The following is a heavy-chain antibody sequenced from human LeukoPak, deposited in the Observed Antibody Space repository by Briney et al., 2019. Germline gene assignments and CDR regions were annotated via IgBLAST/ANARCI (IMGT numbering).Heavy chain of an antibody. CDR2: INHSGST. V-gene: IGHV4-34*01. CDR3: ARLHSSSWYYFDY. Sequence: PSETLSLTCAVYGGSFSGYYWSWIRQPPGKGLEWIGEINHSGSTNYNPSLKSRVTISVDTSKNQFSLKLSSVTAADTAVYYCARLHSSSWYYFDYWGQGTLVTVSS. J-gene: IGHJ4*02. D-gene: IGHD6-13*01. CDR1: GGSFSGYY.